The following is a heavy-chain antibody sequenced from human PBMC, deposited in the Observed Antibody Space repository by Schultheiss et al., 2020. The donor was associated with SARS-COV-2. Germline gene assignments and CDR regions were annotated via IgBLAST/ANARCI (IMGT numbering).Heavy chain of an antibody. D-gene: IGHD3-16*02. J-gene: IGHJ4*02. CDR1: GGSFSGYY. Sequence: SETLSLTCAVYGGSFSGYYWSWIRQPPGKGLEWIGYIYYSGSTYYNPSLKSRVTISVDTSKNQFSLKLSSVTAADTAVYYCARDLSKWGQGTLVTVSS. CDR3: ARDLSK. V-gene: IGHV4-59*01. CDR2: IYYSGST.